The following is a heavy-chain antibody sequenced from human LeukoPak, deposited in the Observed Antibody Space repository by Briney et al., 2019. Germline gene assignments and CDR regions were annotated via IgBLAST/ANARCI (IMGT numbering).Heavy chain of an antibody. CDR2: IGAGDTGT. Sequence: GGSLRLSCAASGVIFSSYAMGWVRQTPEKGLEWVSGIGAGDTGTYYADSVKGRFTMSRDISKNTLYLEVNSLRVEDTAVYYCAKEAYRVGRPLFDYWGQGTLVTVSS. D-gene: IGHD1-26*01. V-gene: IGHV3-23*01. CDR1: GVIFSSYA. J-gene: IGHJ4*02. CDR3: AKEAYRVGRPLFDY.